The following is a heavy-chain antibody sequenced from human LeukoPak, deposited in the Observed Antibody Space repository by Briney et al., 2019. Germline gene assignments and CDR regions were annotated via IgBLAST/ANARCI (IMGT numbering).Heavy chain of an antibody. CDR3: ARVVWGQLTYYFDY. J-gene: IGHJ4*02. CDR2: ISGSSEYT. Sequence: GGSLRLSCAASGFTFSGFTMMWVRQAPGKGLEWVSSISGSSEYTYYADSVRGRFTISRDNGKNSLYLQMSSLRAEDTAVYYCARVVWGQLTYYFDYWGQGTLVTVSS. V-gene: IGHV3-21*01. D-gene: IGHD3-16*01. CDR1: GFTFSGFT.